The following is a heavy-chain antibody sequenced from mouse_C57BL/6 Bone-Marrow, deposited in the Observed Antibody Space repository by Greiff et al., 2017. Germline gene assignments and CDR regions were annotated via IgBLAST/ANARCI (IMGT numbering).Heavy chain of an antibody. D-gene: IGHD1-1*01. CDR1: GYTFTSYW. Sequence: QVQLQQPGAELVRPGTSVKLSCTASGYTFTSYWMPWVKQRPGQGLEWIGVIDPSDSYTNYNHKFKGKATLTVDTSSSTAYMQLSSLTSEDSAVYYCASPVYYGSSYVRVDYWGQGTTLTVSS. V-gene: IGHV1-59*01. CDR2: IDPSDSYT. CDR3: ASPVYYGSSYVRVDY. J-gene: IGHJ2*01.